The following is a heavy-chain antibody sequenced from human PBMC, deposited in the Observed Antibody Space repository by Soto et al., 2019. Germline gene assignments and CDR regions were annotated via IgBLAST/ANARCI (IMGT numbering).Heavy chain of an antibody. D-gene: IGHD2-15*01. CDR1: GFTFSDSY. Sequence: PGGSLRLSCAASGFTFSDSYMSWIRQAPGKGLEWISYITFSGNTVYYADSLKGRFTISRDNAKNSLYPQRNSLRAEDTAVYYCARVSLICSGGSCDTLNDYYYYGMDVWGQGTTVTVS. CDR2: ITFSGNTV. CDR3: ARVSLICSGGSCDTLNDYYYYGMDV. J-gene: IGHJ6*02. V-gene: IGHV3-11*04.